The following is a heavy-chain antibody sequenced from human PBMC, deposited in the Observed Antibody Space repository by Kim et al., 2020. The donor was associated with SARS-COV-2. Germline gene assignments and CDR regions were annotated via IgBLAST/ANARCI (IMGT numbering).Heavy chain of an antibody. Sequence: GGSLRLSCAASGFTFSSYTMNWVRQTPGKGLEWVSSISYSSSHIYYAESVKGRFTISRDNAKSSLYLQMNSLRAEDTAVYYCAREAGGDISGTFDPWGQG. CDR2: ISYSSSHI. V-gene: IGHV3-21*01. J-gene: IGHJ5*02. D-gene: IGHD3-10*01. CDR1: GFTFSSYT. CDR3: AREAGGDISGTFDP.